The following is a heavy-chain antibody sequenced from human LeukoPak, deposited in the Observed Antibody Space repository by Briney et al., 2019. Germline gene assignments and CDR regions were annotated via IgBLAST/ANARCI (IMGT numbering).Heavy chain of an antibody. J-gene: IGHJ4*02. D-gene: IGHD6-19*01. CDR1: GFTFSSYW. CDR3: ARELTYSSGWQDY. CDR2: IKQDGSEK. Sequence: GGSLRLSCAASGFTFSSYWMSWVSQAPGKGLEWVANIKQDGSEKYYVDSVKGRFTISRDNAKNSLYLQMNSLRAEDTAVYYCARELTYSSGWQDYWGQGTLVTVSS. V-gene: IGHV3-7*01.